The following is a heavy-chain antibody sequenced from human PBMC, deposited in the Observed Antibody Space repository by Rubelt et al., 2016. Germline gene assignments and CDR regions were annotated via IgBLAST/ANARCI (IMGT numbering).Heavy chain of an antibody. V-gene: IGHV3-53*01. CDR3: AREMWIQRWLPV. CDR2: VYGGDTT. CDR1: GFTVSTNY. J-gene: IGHJ4*02. Sequence: ESGGDMIQPGGSLRLSCEASGFTVSTNYMSWVRQAPGKGLQWVSVVYGGDTTYYADSVKGRFTISRDNAKNSLYRQMNSLRAEDTAVYYCAREMWIQRWLPVWGQGSLVTVSS. D-gene: IGHD5-18*01.